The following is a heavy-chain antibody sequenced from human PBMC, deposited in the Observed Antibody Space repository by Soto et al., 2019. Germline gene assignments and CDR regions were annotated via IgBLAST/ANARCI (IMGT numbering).Heavy chain of an antibody. CDR1: GGTFSSYA. CDR3: AREYYYGSGRGEFDP. Sequence: VQLVQSGAEVKKPGESLKISCKASGGTFSSYAISWVRQAPGQGLEWMGGIIPIFGTANYAQKFQGRVTITADESTSTAYMELSSLRSEDTAVYYCAREYYYGSGRGEFDPWGQGTLVTVSS. J-gene: IGHJ5*02. V-gene: IGHV1-69*01. D-gene: IGHD3-10*01. CDR2: IIPIFGTA.